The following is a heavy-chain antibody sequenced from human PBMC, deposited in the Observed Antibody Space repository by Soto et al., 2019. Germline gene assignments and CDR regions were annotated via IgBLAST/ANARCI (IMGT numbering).Heavy chain of an antibody. CDR3: ARAWGSYDIDY. V-gene: IGHV3-30*03. CDR2: VSHDGRNT. Sequence: PGGSLRLSCAASGFTFSDYAMHWVRQAPGKGLEWVAVVSHDGRNTHYADSVKGRFTISRDSSKNTLYLQMNSLRAEDTAVYYCARAWGSYDIDYWSQGTLVTVSS. J-gene: IGHJ4*02. CDR1: GFTFSDYA. D-gene: IGHD3-16*01.